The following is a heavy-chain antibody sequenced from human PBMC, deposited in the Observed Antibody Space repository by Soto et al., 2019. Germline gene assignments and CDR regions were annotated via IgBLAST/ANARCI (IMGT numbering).Heavy chain of an antibody. CDR3: ECGGTTGPYYYGMDV. J-gene: IGHJ6*02. D-gene: IGHD1-1*01. V-gene: IGHV3-23*01. CDR2: ISGSGGST. CDR1: GFTFSSYA. Sequence: PGGSLRLSCAASGFTFSSYAMSWVRQAPGKGLEWVSAISGSGGSTYYADSVKGRFTISRDNSKNTLYLQMNSLRAEDTAVYYFECGGTTGPYYYGMDVWGQGTTVTVSS.